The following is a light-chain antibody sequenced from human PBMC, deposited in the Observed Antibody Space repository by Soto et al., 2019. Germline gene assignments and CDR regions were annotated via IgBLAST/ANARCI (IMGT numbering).Light chain of an antibody. V-gene: IGKV3D-15*01. CDR1: QSVTNN. Sequence: EIVMTQSPATLSVSPGERATLSCRASQSVTNNLAWYQQKLGQAPRLLIYGASTRATGIPAGFSGSGSGTEFTLTISSLQSEDFAVYYCQQYNNWPPVTFGQGTKVEIK. CDR2: GAS. J-gene: IGKJ1*01. CDR3: QQYNNWPPVT.